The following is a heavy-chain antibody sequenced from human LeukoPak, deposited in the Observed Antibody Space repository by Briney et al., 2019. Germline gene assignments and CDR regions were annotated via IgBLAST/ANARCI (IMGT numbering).Heavy chain of an antibody. CDR1: GFTFDDYA. D-gene: IGHD5-12*01. V-gene: IGHV3-43D*03. CDR3: AKSATINYYYYMDV. CDR2: ISWDGGST. J-gene: IGHJ6*03. Sequence: GGSLRLSCAASGFTFDDYAMHWVRQAPGKGLEWVSLISWDGGSTYYADSVKGRFTISRDNSKNSLYLQMNSLRAEDTALYYCAKSATINYYYYMDVWGKGTTVTVSS.